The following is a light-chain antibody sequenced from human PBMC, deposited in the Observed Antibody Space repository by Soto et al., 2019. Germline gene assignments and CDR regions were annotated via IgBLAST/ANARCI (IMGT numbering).Light chain of an antibody. Sequence: AIRMTQSPSSLSASVGDRVTITCRVSQAIRSDLGWYQQKPGKAPKLLIYAASSLQSGVPSRFSGSGSGTDFTLTISSLQPEDFASYYCLQDYNYPLTFGGGTKVDIK. CDR3: LQDYNYPLT. J-gene: IGKJ4*01. CDR1: QAIRSD. V-gene: IGKV1-6*01. CDR2: AAS.